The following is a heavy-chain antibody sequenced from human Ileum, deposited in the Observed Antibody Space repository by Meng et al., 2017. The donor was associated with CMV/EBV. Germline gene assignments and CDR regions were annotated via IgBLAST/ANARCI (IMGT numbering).Heavy chain of an antibody. V-gene: IGHV3-11*01. J-gene: IGHJ4*02. CDR2: ISGDDNTM. CDR3: ANMVTTPDY. D-gene: IGHD4-17*01. Sequence: LRLSCAASGFPFSDYYMSWIRQAPGKGLECVSYISGDDNTMYYADSVKGRFTISRDNGKNSLYLQMNSLRADDTAVYYCANMVTTPDYWGPGTLVTVSS. CDR1: GFPFSDYY.